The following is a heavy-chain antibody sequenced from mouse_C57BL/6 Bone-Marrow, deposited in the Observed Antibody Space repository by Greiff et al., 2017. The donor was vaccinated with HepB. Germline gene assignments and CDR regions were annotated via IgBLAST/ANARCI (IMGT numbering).Heavy chain of an antibody. Sequence: EVQLVDSEGGLVQPGSSMKLSCTASGFTFSDYYMAWVRQVPEKGLEWVANINYDGSSTYYLDSLKSRFIISRDNAKNILYLQMSSLKSEDTATYYCARGDYYYGSAFAYWGQGTLVTVSA. V-gene: IGHV5-16*01. D-gene: IGHD1-1*01. CDR3: ARGDYYYGSAFAY. CDR2: INYDGSST. CDR1: GFTFSDYY. J-gene: IGHJ3*01.